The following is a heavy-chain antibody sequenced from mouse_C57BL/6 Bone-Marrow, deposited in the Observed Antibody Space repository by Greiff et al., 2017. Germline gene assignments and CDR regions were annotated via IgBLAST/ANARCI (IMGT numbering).Heavy chain of an antibody. CDR3: ARSLYSYGSDD. D-gene: IGHD1-1*01. V-gene: IGHV1-55*01. Sequence: VQLQQPGAELVKPGASVKMSCKASGYTFTSYWITWVKQRPGQGLEWIGDIYPGSGSTNYNEKFKGKATLTVDTSSSTAYMQLSSLTSEDSAVYYCARSLYSYGSDDWGQGTTLTVSS. CDR2: IYPGSGST. CDR1: GYTFTSYW. J-gene: IGHJ2*01.